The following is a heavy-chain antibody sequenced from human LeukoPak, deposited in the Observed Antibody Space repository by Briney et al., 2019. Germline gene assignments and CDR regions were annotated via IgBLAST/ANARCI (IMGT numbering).Heavy chain of an antibody. CDR3: ARERRDGYNYRYFDY. Sequence: GRSLRLSCAASGFTFSSYGMHWVRQAPGKGLEWVAVIWYDGGNKYYADSVKGRFTISRDNSKNTLYLQMNSLRAEDTAVYYCARERRDGYNYRYFDYWGQGTLVTVSS. CDR1: GFTFSSYG. CDR2: IWYDGGNK. J-gene: IGHJ4*02. D-gene: IGHD5-24*01. V-gene: IGHV3-33*01.